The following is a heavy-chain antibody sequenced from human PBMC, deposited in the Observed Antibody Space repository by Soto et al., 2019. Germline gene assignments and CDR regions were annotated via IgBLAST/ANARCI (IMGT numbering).Heavy chain of an antibody. Sequence: EAQLVESGGGLVQPGGSLSLSCAASGFTFSSYWMSWVRQAPGKGLEWVANIKQDGNEESYVDSVKGRFTISRDNTKNSLFLQMNSLRAEDTAVYYCASWGFIVATNWYFDLWGRGTLVTVSS. D-gene: IGHD5-12*01. CDR3: ASWGFIVATNWYFDL. CDR2: IKQDGNEE. J-gene: IGHJ2*01. CDR1: GFTFSSYW. V-gene: IGHV3-7*01.